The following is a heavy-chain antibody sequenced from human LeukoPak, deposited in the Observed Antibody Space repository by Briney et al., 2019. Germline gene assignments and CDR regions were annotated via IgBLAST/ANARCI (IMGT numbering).Heavy chain of an antibody. CDR1: GFMYSDYA. D-gene: IGHD1-14*01. Sequence: PGGSLRLSCATSGFMYSDYAMSWVRQAPGKGLEWVSASSASGGHTYYADSVKGRITISRDNSKNTLYLQMNSLRAEDTAVYFCAKDVGLRVHHPRRYFDNWGQGTLVTVSS. CDR3: AKDVGLRVHHPRRYFDN. J-gene: IGHJ4*02. V-gene: IGHV3-23*01. CDR2: SSASGGHT.